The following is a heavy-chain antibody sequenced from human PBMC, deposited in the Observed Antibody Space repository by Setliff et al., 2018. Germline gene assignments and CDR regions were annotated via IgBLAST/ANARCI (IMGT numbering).Heavy chain of an antibody. J-gene: IGHJ3*02. CDR1: GFTFSSYW. V-gene: IGHV3-7*01. CDR2: IKQDGSTK. Sequence: GGSLRLSCAASGFTFSSYWMSWVRQAPGKGLEWVANIKQDGSTKYYLDSVKGQFTISRDNAKRSLYLQMNGLRADDTGVYYCVRDDADNYDAFDNWGQGTLVTVSS. CDR3: VRDDADNYDAFDN. D-gene: IGHD3-22*01.